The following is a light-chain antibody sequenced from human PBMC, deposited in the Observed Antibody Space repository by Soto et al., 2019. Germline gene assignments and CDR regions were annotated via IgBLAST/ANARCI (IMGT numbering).Light chain of an antibody. Sequence: EIVMTQSPATLSVSPGERATLSCRASQSVSSNLAWYQQKPGQAPRLLIYGASNRSTGISAMFSGSGSGPEFTLTIISLQSEDFAVYYCQQYNNWPLTFGGGTKVEIK. J-gene: IGKJ4*01. CDR3: QQYNNWPLT. CDR2: GAS. CDR1: QSVSSN. V-gene: IGKV3-15*01.